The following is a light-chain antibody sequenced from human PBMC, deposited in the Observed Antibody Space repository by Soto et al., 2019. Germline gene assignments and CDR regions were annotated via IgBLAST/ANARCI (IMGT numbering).Light chain of an antibody. J-gene: IGLJ3*02. CDR2: GVS. CDR3: SSDRRGSVVL. CDR1: SSDLGGYNY. Sequence: QSALTQPDSVSGSPEQSITLSCTGTSSDLGGYNYVSWYQQHPGKAPKLVIYGVSYRPSGVSGRCSGSKFQNTACLTISGLQPEGEADYYCSSDRRGSVVLFGGGTPLNVL. V-gene: IGLV2-14*01.